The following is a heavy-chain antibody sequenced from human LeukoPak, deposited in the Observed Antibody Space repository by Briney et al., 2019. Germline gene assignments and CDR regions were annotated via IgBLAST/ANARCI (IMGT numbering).Heavy chain of an antibody. CDR3: ARGAYCTSINCYGFDY. Sequence: SETLSLTCTVSGGSISSYYWSWIRQPPGKGLEWIGYIYYSGSTNYNPSLKSRVTISVDTSKNQFSLRLRSVTAADTAVYYCARGAYCTSINCYGFDYWGQGTQVTASS. J-gene: IGHJ4*02. V-gene: IGHV4-59*12. CDR2: IYYSGST. D-gene: IGHD2-2*01. CDR1: GGSISSYY.